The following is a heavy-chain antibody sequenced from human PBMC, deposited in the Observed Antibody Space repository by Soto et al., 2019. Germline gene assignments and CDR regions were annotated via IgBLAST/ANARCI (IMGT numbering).Heavy chain of an antibody. CDR2: INAGNGNT. V-gene: IGHV1-3*01. CDR3: ARAPGGSSSFVDY. D-gene: IGHD6-6*01. J-gene: IGHJ4*02. Sequence: ASVKVSCKASGYTFTRYAMHWVRQAPGQRLEWMGWINAGNGNTKYSQKFQGRVTITRDTSASTAYMELSSLRSEDTAVYYCARAPGGSSSFVDYWGQGTLVTVSS. CDR1: GYTFTRYA.